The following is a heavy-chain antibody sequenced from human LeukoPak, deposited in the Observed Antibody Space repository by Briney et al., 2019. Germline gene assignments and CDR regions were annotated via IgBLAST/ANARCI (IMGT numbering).Heavy chain of an antibody. D-gene: IGHD5-18*01. V-gene: IGHV3-21*01. Sequence: GGSLRLSCATSGFIFNIYEMNWVRQAPGKGLEWVSSISSSSSYIYYADSVKGRFTISRDNAKNSLYLQMNSLRAEDTAVYYCARRLVVDTDESFDYWGQGTLVTVSS. CDR3: ARRLVVDTDESFDY. J-gene: IGHJ4*02. CDR2: ISSSSSYI. CDR1: GFIFNIYE.